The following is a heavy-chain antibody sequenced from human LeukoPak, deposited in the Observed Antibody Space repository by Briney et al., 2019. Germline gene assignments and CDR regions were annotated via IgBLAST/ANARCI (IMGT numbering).Heavy chain of an antibody. J-gene: IGHJ4*02. CDR1: GLPFSDYY. V-gene: IGHV3-11*03. CDR2: ISSSSSYT. D-gene: IGHD6-13*01. CDR3: AAGTAADF. Sequence: GGSLRLSCVVSGLPFSDYYMNWIRQAPGKGLEWTSYISSSSSYTDYADSVKGRFTISRDNAKSALYLQLNSLRLEDTAVYYCAAGTAADFWGQGTLVTVSS.